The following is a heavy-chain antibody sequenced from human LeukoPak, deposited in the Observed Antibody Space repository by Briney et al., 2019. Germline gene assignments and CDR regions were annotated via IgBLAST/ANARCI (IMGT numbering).Heavy chain of an antibody. CDR2: IKQDGSEK. CDR3: ATLEWNFDY. V-gene: IGHV3-7*01. Sequence: GGSLRLSCAASGFTFSSYWMSWVRQAPGKGLEWVANIKQDGSEKNYVDSMKGRFTISRDNMKNSLYLEMNSLRAEDTAVYYCATLEWNFDYWGQGTLVTVSS. CDR1: GFTFSSYW. J-gene: IGHJ4*02. D-gene: IGHD3-3*01.